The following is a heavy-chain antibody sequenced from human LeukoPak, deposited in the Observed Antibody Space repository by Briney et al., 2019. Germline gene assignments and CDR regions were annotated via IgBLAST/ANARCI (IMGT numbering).Heavy chain of an antibody. CDR1: GGSISSSSYY. CDR2: IYYSGTT. J-gene: IGHJ4*02. V-gene: IGHV4-39*07. CDR3: ARDGGYGGYDDY. Sequence: SETLSLTCTVSGGSISSSSYYWGWIRQPPGKGLEWIGSIYYSGTTYYNPSLKSRVTISVDTSKNQFSLKLNSVTAADTAVYYCARDGGYGGYDDYWGQGNLVTVSS. D-gene: IGHD5-12*01.